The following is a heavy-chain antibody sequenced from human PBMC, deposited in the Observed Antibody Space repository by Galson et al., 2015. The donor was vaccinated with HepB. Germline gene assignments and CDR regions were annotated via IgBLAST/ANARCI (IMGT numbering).Heavy chain of an antibody. V-gene: IGHV3-48*01. D-gene: IGHD4-17*01. CDR2: ISSSSSTI. J-gene: IGHJ4*02. CDR3: ARGGESNDYGDYVGLDFDY. CDR1: GFTFSSYS. Sequence: SLRLSCAASGFTFSSYSMNWVRQAPGKGLEWVSYISSSSSTIYYADSVKGRFTISRDNAKNSLYLQMNSLRAEDTAVYYCARGGESNDYGDYVGLDFDYWGQGTLVTVSS.